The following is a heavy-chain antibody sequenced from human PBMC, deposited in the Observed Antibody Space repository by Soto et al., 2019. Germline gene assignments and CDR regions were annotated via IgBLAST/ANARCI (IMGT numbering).Heavy chain of an antibody. V-gene: IGHV3-30-3*01. CDR2: ISVDGTKE. CDR1: GFIFNNYA. Sequence: QVQLVESGGGVVQPGTSLRLSCVTSGFIFNNYALYWVRQAPGKGLEWVASISVDGTKEIYSDSVKGRCSISRDKSKNSVYLEMNSLRGEDTAGDYCAREVVDWQYFDYWGQGTLVTGSS. CDR3: AREVVDWQYFDY. J-gene: IGHJ4*02. D-gene: IGHD2-15*01.